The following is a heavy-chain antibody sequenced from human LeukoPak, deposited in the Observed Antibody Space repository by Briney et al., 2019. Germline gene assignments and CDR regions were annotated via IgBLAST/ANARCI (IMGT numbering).Heavy chain of an antibody. J-gene: IGHJ3*02. CDR3: AKDLSIVGATVKDDAFDI. CDR1: GFTFSSYA. D-gene: IGHD1-26*01. V-gene: IGHV3-23*01. CDR2: ISGSGGST. Sequence: GGSLRLSCAASGFTFSSYAMSWVRQAPGKGLEWVSAISGSGGSTYYADSVKGRFTISRDNSKNTLYLQMNSLRAEDTAVYYCAKDLSIVGATVKDDAFDIWGQGTMVTVSS.